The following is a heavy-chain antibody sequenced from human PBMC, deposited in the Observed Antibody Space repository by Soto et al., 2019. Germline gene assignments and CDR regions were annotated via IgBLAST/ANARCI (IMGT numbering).Heavy chain of an antibody. CDR1: GGSISSSPYY. CDR3: ARHGPLTNNWNQLNC. CDR2: IYYNGNT. J-gene: IGHJ4*02. Sequence: QLQLQESGPGLVKPSENLSLTCPVSGGSISSSPYYWAWTRQPPGKGLQWMGDIYYNGNTFYNPSLRSRVTISIDTSKSQFSLGLSSVPAADTDVYYCARHGPLTNNWNQLNCWGQGTLVTVSS. V-gene: IGHV4-39*01. D-gene: IGHD1-1*01.